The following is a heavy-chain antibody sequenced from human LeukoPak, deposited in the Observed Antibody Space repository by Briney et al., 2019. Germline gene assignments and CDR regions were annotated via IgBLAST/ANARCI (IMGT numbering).Heavy chain of an antibody. J-gene: IGHJ4*02. CDR2: IYSGGST. V-gene: IGHV3-66*01. CDR3: ARGSGEGSGSLRYYFDY. Sequence: PGGSLRLSCAASGFTVSANYMSWVRQAPGKGLEWVSVIYSGGSTYYADSVKGRFTISRDNSKSTLYLQMNSLRAEDTAVYFCARGSGEGSGSLRYYFDYWGLGTLVTVSS. D-gene: IGHD3-10*01. CDR1: GFTVSANY.